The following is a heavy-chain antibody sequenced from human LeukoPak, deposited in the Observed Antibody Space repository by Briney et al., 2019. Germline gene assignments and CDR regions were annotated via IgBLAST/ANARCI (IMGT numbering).Heavy chain of an antibody. CDR1: GFTFGDDA. CDR3: ARVLIPASLVVPSAMIQSRFDY. J-gene: IGHJ4*02. CDR2: IKSKTYGATT. Sequence: GGSLRLSCTASGFTFGDDAVSWVRQAPGKGLEWVGFIKSKTYGATTQYATSVKGRFTISRDDSGSIGYLQMNSLKSEDTAVYYCARVLIPASLVVPSAMIQSRFDYWGQGTLVTVSS. V-gene: IGHV3-49*04. D-gene: IGHD2-2*01.